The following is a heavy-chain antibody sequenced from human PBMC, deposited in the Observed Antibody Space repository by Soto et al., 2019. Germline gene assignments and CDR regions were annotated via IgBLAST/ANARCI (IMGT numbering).Heavy chain of an antibody. V-gene: IGHV4-59*01. Sequence: SETLSLTCTVSGGSISSYYWSWIRQPPGKGLEWIGYIYYSGSTNYNPSLKSRVTISVDTSKNQFSLKLSSVTAADMAVYYCARSIPASGYDSGNFDYWGQGTLVTVSS. CDR3: ARSIPASGYDSGNFDY. CDR2: IYYSGST. J-gene: IGHJ4*02. CDR1: GGSISSYY. D-gene: IGHD5-12*01.